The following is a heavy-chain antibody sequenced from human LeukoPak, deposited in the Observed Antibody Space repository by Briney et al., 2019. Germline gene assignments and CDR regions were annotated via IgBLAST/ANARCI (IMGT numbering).Heavy chain of an antibody. V-gene: IGHV3-21*01. D-gene: IGHD4-17*01. Sequence: PGGSLRLTCAASGFTFSYYSMNWVRQAPGKGLEWVSSISSGSSYIYYADSVKGRFTIYRDNAKKSLYLQMSSLRAEDTAVYYCAREANNYGDHTMMIWGQGTLVTVSS. CDR1: GFTFSYYS. CDR3: AREANNYGDHTMMI. CDR2: ISSGSSYI. J-gene: IGHJ4*02.